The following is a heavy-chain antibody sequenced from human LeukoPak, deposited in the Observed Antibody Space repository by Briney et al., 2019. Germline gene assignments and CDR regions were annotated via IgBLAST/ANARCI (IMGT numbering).Heavy chain of an antibody. CDR2: ISSSSSYI. V-gene: IGHV3-21*01. CDR1: GFTFSSYS. CDR3: ARTIATGHFQH. J-gene: IGHJ1*01. D-gene: IGHD3-9*01. Sequence: GGSLRLSRAASGFTFSSYSMNWVRQAPGKGLEWVSSISSSSSYIYYADSVKGRFTISRDNAKNSLYLQMNSLRAEDTAVYYCARTIATGHFQHWGQGTLVTVSS.